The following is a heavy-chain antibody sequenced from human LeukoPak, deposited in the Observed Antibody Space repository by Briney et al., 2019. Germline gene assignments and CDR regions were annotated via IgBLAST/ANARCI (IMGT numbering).Heavy chain of an antibody. D-gene: IGHD5-24*01. V-gene: IGHV4-34*01. J-gene: IGHJ4*02. Sequence: SETLSLTCTVSGGSISSYYCSWIRQPPGKGLEWIGEINHSGSTNYNPSLKSRVTISVDTSKNQFSLKLSSVTAADTAVYYCARLGRWLHHFDYWGQGTLVTVSS. CDR3: ARLGRWLHHFDY. CDR2: INHSGST. CDR1: GGSISSYY.